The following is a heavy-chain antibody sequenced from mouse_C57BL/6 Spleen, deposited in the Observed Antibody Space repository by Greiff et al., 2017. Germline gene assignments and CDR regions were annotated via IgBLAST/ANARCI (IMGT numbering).Heavy chain of an antibody. CDR1: GYTFTSYW. V-gene: IGHV1-59*01. CDR3: ARSGSGSYPWFAY. D-gene: IGHD1-1*02. Sequence: QVQLQQPGAELVRPGTSVKLSCKASGYTFTSYWMHWVKQRPGQGLEWIGVIEPSDSYTNYNQMFNGKATLTVDTSSSTNYMQLSSMTSEDSAVYYCARSGSGSYPWFAYWGQGTLVTVSA. J-gene: IGHJ3*01. CDR2: IEPSDSYT.